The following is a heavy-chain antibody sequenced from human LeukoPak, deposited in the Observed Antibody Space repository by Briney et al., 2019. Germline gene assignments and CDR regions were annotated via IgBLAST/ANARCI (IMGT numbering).Heavy chain of an antibody. J-gene: IGHJ4*02. CDR2: ISGSGGST. Sequence: GGSLRLSCAASGFTFSSYAMSWVRLAPGKGLEWVSAISGSGGSTYYADSVKGRFTISRDNSKNTLYLQMNSLRAEDTAVYYCAKVMTTVPIAYYFDYWGQGTLVTVSS. CDR3: AKVMTTVPIAYYFDY. CDR1: GFTFSSYA. D-gene: IGHD4-17*01. V-gene: IGHV3-23*01.